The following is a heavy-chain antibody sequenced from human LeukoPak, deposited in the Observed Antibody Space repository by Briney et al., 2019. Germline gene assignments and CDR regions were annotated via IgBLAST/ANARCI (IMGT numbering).Heavy chain of an antibody. D-gene: IGHD6-19*01. CDR3: ARVRPGGIAVAGTMYY. J-gene: IGHJ4*02. CDR2: IYSGGST. Sequence: PGGSLRLSCAASGFTVSSNYMSWVRQAPGKGLEWVSVIYSGGSTYYADSVKGRFTISRDNSKNTLYLQMNSLRAEDTAVYYCARVRPGGIAVAGTMYYWGQGTLVTVSS. CDR1: GFTVSSNY. V-gene: IGHV3-66*02.